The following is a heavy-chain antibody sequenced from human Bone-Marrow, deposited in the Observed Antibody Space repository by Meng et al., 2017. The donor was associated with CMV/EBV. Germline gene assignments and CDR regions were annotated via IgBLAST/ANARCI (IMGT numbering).Heavy chain of an antibody. J-gene: IGHJ5*02. CDR3: ARVGDYDFWSGYRGGWFDP. Sequence: FPGYYMHWVRQAPGQGLEWMGWINPNSGGTNYAQKFQGRVTMTRDTSISTAYMELSRLRSDDTAVYYCARVGDYDFWSGYRGGWFDPWGQGTLVTVSS. CDR2: INPNSGGT. V-gene: IGHV1-2*02. D-gene: IGHD3-3*01. CDR1: FPGYY.